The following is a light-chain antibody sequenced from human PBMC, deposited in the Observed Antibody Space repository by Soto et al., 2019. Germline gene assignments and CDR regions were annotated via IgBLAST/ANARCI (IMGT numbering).Light chain of an antibody. V-gene: IGKV3-11*01. CDR3: QQRSNWPPPWT. J-gene: IGKJ1*01. CDR1: QSVSSY. Sequence: EIVLSQSPATLSLSPGERATLSCRASQSVSSYLAWYQHKPGQAPRLLIYDASKRATGIPARFSGSGSGTDFTLTISILEPEDFAVYYCQQRSNWPPPWTFGQGTKVEVK. CDR2: DAS.